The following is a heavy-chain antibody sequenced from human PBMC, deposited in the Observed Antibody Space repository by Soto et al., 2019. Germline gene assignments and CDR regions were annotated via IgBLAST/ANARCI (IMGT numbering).Heavy chain of an antibody. CDR3: ARVYCSTTSCFINGMDI. D-gene: IGHD2-2*01. CDR1: GYSISSGYN. J-gene: IGHJ6*02. Sequence: SETLSLTCAVSGYSISSGYNWGWTRQPPGKGLEWIGTIPHSGRTYYNPSLESRVTLSVDTSQNQLSLRLSSVTAADTAVYYCARVYCSTTSCFINGMDIWGHGTTVTVSS. V-gene: IGHV4-38-2*01. CDR2: IPHSGRT.